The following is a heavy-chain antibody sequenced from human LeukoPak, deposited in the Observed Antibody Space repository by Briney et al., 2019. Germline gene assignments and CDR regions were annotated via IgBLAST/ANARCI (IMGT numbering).Heavy chain of an antibody. CDR2: IFGTGNT. D-gene: IGHD2-21*02. CDR3: ARFAYCGSGCWYYFDF. CDR1: GGSISGHY. V-gene: IGHV4-4*09. J-gene: IGHJ4*02. Sequence: SETLSLTCSVSGGSISGHYGSWIRQPPGKELEWIGYIFGTGNTLYNPSLSSRVTMSLDTSKNQFSLRLTSVTAADTAVYYCARFAYCGSGCWYYFDFWGRGMLVTVSS.